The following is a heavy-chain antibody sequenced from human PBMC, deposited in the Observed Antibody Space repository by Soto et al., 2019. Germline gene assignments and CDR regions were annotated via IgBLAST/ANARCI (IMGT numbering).Heavy chain of an antibody. J-gene: IGHJ5*02. CDR2: ISYSGTT. D-gene: IGHD2-15*01. CDR1: GGSSSSSASY. V-gene: IGHV4-31*03. CDR3: AKGGASSQWFAP. Sequence: QVQLQESGPGLVKPSQTLSLTCSVSGGSSSSSASYWSWIRQHPGKGPEWIAFISYSGTTSYNPSLRSRVTISADTSKSQFSLNLSSVTAADTAVYYCAKGGASSQWFAPWGQGTLVTVSS.